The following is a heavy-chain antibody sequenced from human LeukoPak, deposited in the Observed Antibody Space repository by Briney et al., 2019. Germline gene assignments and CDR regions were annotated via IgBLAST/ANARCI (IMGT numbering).Heavy chain of an antibody. CDR3: ARDSRNDIVATSPLVRFDY. J-gene: IGHJ4*02. Sequence: GGSLRLSCAASGFTFSSYWMHWVRQAPGKGLVWVSRIDHDGINTNYADSVKGRFTISRDNAKNTLYLQMNSLRAEDTAVYYCARDSRNDIVATSPLVRFDYWGQGTLVTVSS. V-gene: IGHV3-74*01. CDR1: GFTFSSYW. CDR2: IDHDGINT. D-gene: IGHD5-12*01.